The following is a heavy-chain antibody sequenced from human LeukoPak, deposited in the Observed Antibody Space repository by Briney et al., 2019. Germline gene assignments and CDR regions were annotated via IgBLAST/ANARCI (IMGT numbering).Heavy chain of an antibody. CDR3: ARVRYYDILTGYYNVGEIDY. Sequence: SETLSLACAVYGGSFSGYYWSWIRQPPGKGLEWIGEINHSGSTNYNPSLKSRVTISVDTSKNQFSLKLSSVTAADTAVYYCARVRYYDILTGYYNVGEIDYWGQGTLVTVSS. CDR2: INHSGST. V-gene: IGHV4-34*01. D-gene: IGHD3-9*01. CDR1: GGSFSGYY. J-gene: IGHJ4*02.